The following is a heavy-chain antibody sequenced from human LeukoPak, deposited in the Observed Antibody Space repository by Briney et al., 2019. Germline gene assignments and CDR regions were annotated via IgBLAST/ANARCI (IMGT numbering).Heavy chain of an antibody. J-gene: IGHJ3*02. CDR1: GGSISSGGYS. CDR3: ARAPHADAFDI. CDR2: IYHSGST. V-gene: IGHV4-30-2*01. Sequence: SSKTLSLTCAVSGGSISSGGYSWSWIRQPPGRGLEWIGYIYHSGSTYYNPSLKSQVTISVDRSKNQFSLKLSSVTAADTAVYYCARAPHADAFDIWGQGTMVTVSS.